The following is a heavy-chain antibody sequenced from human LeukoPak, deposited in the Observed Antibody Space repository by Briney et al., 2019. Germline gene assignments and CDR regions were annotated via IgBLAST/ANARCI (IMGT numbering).Heavy chain of an antibody. CDR3: ARDRGGSGSSSEY. CDR1: GGSISSSSYY. Sequence: SETLSLTCTVSGGSISSSSYYWGWIRQPPGKGLEWIGSIYYSGSTYYNPSLKSRVTISVDKSKNQFSLKLSSVTAADTAVYYCARDRGGSGSSSEYWGQGTLVTVSS. CDR2: IYYSGST. J-gene: IGHJ4*02. V-gene: IGHV4-39*07. D-gene: IGHD3-10*01.